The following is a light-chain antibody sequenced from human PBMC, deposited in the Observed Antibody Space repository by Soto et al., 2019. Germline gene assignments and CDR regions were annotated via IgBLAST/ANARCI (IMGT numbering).Light chain of an antibody. V-gene: IGKV1-13*02. Sequence: LSQTPSSLSPSVGDILLTTWRASQGISSALAWYQHTPGRPPRVLIYDASSLQSGVPSRFSGSESGTDCTLTISSLLPEDSATYYCQQLNSYPFTLGQGTRLETK. CDR1: QGISSA. CDR3: QQLNSYPFT. J-gene: IGKJ5*01. CDR2: DAS.